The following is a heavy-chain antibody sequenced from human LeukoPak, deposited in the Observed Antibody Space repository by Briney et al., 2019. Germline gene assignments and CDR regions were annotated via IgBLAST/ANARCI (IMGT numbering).Heavy chain of an antibody. J-gene: IGHJ4*02. CDR3: AVIPHRDSSSWYSDY. V-gene: IGHV4-59*12. D-gene: IGHD6-13*01. CDR2: IYYSGST. Sequence: SETLSLTCTVSGGSISSYYWSWIRQPPGKGLEWIGYIYYSGSTNYNPSLKSRVTISVDTSKNQFSLKLSSVTAADTAVYYCAVIPHRDSSSWYSDYWGQGTLVTVSS. CDR1: GGSISSYY.